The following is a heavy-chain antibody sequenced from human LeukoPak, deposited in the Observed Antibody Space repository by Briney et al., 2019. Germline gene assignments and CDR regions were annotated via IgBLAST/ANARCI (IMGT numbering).Heavy chain of an antibody. CDR2: ISAYNGNT. CDR1: GYTFTSYG. J-gene: IGHJ4*02. V-gene: IGHV1-18*01. Sequence: ASVKVSCKASGYTFTSYGISWVRQAPGQGLEWMGWISAYNGNTNYAQKLQGRVTMTTNTSTSTAYMELRSLRSDDTAVYYCAVNMVRGSRDYWGQGTLVTVSS. CDR3: AVNMVRGSRDY. D-gene: IGHD3-10*01.